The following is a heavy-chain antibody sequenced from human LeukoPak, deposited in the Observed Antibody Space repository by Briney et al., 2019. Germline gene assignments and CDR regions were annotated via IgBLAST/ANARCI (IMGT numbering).Heavy chain of an antibody. J-gene: IGHJ3*02. CDR3: AKDPPRSRAIVDAFDI. D-gene: IGHD3-22*01. CDR2: MKSDGSST. CDR1: GFTFSSYW. V-gene: IGHV3-74*01. Sequence: GGSLRLSCAASGFTFSSYWMHWVRQAPGKGLMWVSRMKSDGSSTSYADSVKGRFTISRDNAKNTLYLQMNSLRAEDTAVYYCAKDPPRSRAIVDAFDIWGQGTLVTVSS.